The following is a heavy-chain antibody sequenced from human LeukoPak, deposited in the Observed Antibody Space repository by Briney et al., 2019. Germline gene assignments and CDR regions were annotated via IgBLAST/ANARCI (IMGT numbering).Heavy chain of an antibody. J-gene: IGHJ6*02. V-gene: IGHV3-23*01. Sequence: QTGGSLRLSCAASGFTFSSYAISWVRQAPGKGLEWVSVISGGGGSTYYADSVKGRFTISRDNSKNTLYLQMNSLRAEDTAVYYCAKGRYDILTGMSRYYYGMDVWGQGTTVTVSS. CDR1: GFTFSSYA. CDR3: AKGRYDILTGMSRYYYGMDV. CDR2: ISGGGGST. D-gene: IGHD3-9*01.